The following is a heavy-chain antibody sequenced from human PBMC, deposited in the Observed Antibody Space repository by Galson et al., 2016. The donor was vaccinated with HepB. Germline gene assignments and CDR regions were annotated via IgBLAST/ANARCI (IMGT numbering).Heavy chain of an antibody. D-gene: IGHD2-2*01. CDR1: GFTFSSYV. V-gene: IGHV3-74*01. CDR3: ARAPPLPATVGGYDS. Sequence: SLRLSCAASGFTFSSYVMHWVRQPPGKGPVWVSRINADGRTTFDADSVKGRFTISRDNAKNTLYLQMNSLRAEDTAVYYCARAPPLPATVGGYDSWGQGILVTVSS. J-gene: IGHJ4*02. CDR2: INADGRTT.